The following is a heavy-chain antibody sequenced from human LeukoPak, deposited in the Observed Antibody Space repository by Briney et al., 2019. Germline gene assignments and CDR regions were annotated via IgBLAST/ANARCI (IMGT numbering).Heavy chain of an antibody. Sequence: GGSLRLSCAASGFTFSSYWMSWVRQAPGEGLEWVANIKQDGSEKYYVDSVKGRFTISRDNAKNSLYLQMNSLRAEDTAVYYCARVMELRFLEWSLGGFDYWGQGTLVTVSS. D-gene: IGHD3-3*01. V-gene: IGHV3-7*01. CDR2: IKQDGSEK. J-gene: IGHJ4*02. CDR3: ARVMELRFLEWSLGGFDY. CDR1: GFTFSSYW.